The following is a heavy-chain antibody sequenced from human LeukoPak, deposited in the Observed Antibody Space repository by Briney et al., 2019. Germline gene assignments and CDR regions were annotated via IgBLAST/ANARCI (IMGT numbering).Heavy chain of an antibody. D-gene: IGHD3-22*01. Sequence: AGGSLRLSCAASGFTFSSYWMSWVRQAPGKGLEWVANIKQDGSEKYYVDSVKGRFTISRDNAKNSLYLQMNSLRAEDTAVYYCAREFRMIEGPFDYWGQGTLVTVSS. J-gene: IGHJ4*02. CDR2: IKQDGSEK. CDR1: GFTFSSYW. CDR3: AREFRMIEGPFDY. V-gene: IGHV3-7*03.